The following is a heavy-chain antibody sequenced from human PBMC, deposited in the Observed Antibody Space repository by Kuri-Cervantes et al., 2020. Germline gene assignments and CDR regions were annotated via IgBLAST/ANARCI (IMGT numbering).Heavy chain of an antibody. CDR1: GFTFNNYA. V-gene: IGHV3-23*01. J-gene: IGHJ4*02. CDR3: ANEDYGNYSGYY. D-gene: IGHD4-11*01. CDR2: ISGAGNGI. Sequence: GESLKISCAASGFTFNNYAMTWVRRAPGRGLEWVSAISGAGNGIYYRDSVEGRFTISRDNSKNTLYLQMNSLRAEDTAVYYCANEDYGNYSGYYWGQGTLVTVSS.